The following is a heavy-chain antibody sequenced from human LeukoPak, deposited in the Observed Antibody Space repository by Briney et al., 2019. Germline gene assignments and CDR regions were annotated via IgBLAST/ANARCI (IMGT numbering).Heavy chain of an antibody. Sequence: ASVKVSCKASGYTFTSYYMHWVRQAPGQGLEWMGIINPSGGSTSYAQKFQGRVTMTRDMSTSTVYMELSRLRSDDTAVYYCARIRSEGHDIVWFDPWGQGTLVTVSS. CDR1: GYTFTSYY. CDR2: INPSGGST. CDR3: ARIRSEGHDIVWFDP. V-gene: IGHV1-46*01. D-gene: IGHD5-12*01. J-gene: IGHJ5*02.